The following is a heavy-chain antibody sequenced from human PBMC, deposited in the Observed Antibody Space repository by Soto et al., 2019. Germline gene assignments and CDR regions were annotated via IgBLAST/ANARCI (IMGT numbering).Heavy chain of an antibody. CDR2: IIPIFGTA. CDR3: ARGIQLWLRGMDV. V-gene: IGHV1-69*13. Sequence: SVKVSCKASGGTFSSYAISWVRQAPGQGLEWMGGIIPIFGTANYAQKFQGRATITADESTSTAYMELSSLRSEDTAVYYCARGIQLWLRGMDVWGQGTTVTVSS. CDR1: GGTFSSYA. J-gene: IGHJ6*02. D-gene: IGHD5-18*01.